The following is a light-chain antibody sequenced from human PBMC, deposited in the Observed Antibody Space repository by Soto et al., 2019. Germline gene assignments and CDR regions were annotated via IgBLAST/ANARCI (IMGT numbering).Light chain of an antibody. CDR2: GAS. Sequence: EIVLTQSPGTLSLSPGERATLSCRASQSDSSSYLAWYQQKPGQAPRLLIYGASSRATGIPDRFSGSGSGTDFILTNSRLEPEDFAVYYCQQYGSSPQTFGQGTKLEIK. V-gene: IGKV3-20*01. J-gene: IGKJ2*01. CDR1: QSDSSSY. CDR3: QQYGSSPQT.